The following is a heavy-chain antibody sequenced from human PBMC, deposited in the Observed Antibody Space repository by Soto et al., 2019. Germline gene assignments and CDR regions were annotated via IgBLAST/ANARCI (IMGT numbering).Heavy chain of an antibody. CDR3: ARDNQQPEEYYYGLDV. J-gene: IGHJ6*02. CDR2: IYISGST. V-gene: IGHV4-4*07. CDR1: GGSLSSYY. Sequence: SETLSLTCTVSGGSLSSYYWNWIRQPAGKGLEWIGRIYISGSTNYNPSLKSRVTMSVDTSKNQFSLKLSSVTAADTAVYYCARDNQQPEEYYYGLDVWGQGATVTVSS. D-gene: IGHD6-13*01.